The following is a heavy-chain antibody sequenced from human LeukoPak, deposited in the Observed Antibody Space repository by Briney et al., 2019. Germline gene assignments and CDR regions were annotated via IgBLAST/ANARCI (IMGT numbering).Heavy chain of an antibody. D-gene: IGHD3-10*01. Sequence: GESLKISCKGSGYNFLTYWIGWVRQMPGKGLEWMGIIYPDDSDTRYSPSFRGQVTISADKSINTAYLQWRSLKASDTAMYYCARQSEGGSGTYFSPTYAYSYMDVWGKGTTVTVSS. CDR1: GYNFLTYW. CDR2: IYPDDSDT. J-gene: IGHJ6*03. CDR3: ARQSEGGSGTYFSPTYAYSYMDV. V-gene: IGHV5-51*01.